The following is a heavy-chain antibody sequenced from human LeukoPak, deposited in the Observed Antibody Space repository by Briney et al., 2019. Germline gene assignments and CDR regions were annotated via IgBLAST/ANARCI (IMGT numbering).Heavy chain of an antibody. V-gene: IGHV3-7*01. CDR3: ARDPYIKAFDI. D-gene: IGHD1-14*01. CDR1: GFTFRSYW. CDR2: INPDGSEE. J-gene: IGHJ3*02. Sequence: GGSLRLSCAASGFTFRSYWMTWLRRAPGKELELVADINPDGSEESYADSVKGRFTISRDNAKNSLHLQMNNLRVEDTAVYYCARDPYIKAFDIWGQGTMVTVSS.